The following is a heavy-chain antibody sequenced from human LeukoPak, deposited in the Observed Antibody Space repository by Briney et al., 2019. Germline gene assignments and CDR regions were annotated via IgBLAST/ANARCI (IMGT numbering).Heavy chain of an antibody. Sequence: SETLSLTCTVSGGSISSYYWSWIRQPPGKGLEWIGHIYYIGSTNYNPSLRSRVTISVDTSKNQFSLKLSSVTAADTAVYYCARHDYYDHPLFDYWGQGTLVTVSS. CDR2: IYYIGST. D-gene: IGHD3-22*01. CDR3: ARHDYYDHPLFDY. V-gene: IGHV4-59*08. J-gene: IGHJ4*02. CDR1: GGSISSYY.